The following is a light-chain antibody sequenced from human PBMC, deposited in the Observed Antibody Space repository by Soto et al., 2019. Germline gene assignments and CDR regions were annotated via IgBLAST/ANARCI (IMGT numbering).Light chain of an antibody. J-gene: IGLJ2*01. Sequence: QSVLTQPPSASGTPGQRVTISCSGSSSNIGSNYVYWYQQLPGTAPKLLIYSNNQRPSGVPDRFSGSKSGTSASLVISGLRSEDEADYYCAAWDDSLSGVVFGGGTKLTVL. V-gene: IGLV1-47*02. CDR1: SSNIGSNY. CDR2: SNN. CDR3: AAWDDSLSGVV.